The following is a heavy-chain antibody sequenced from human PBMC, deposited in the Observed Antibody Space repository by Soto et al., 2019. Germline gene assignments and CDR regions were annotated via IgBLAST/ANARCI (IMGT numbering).Heavy chain of an antibody. CDR2: IYWNDDK. Sequence: SGPTLVNPTQTLTLTCTFSGFSLSTSGVGVGWIRQPPGKALEWLAVIYWNDDKPYSPSLESRLTISKDTSKNQVVLTMTDMDPVDTATYYCARCVAVTPRYYYIKHWGQGTVVTVSS. J-gene: IGHJ4*02. D-gene: IGHD3-22*01. V-gene: IGHV2-5*01. CDR1: GFSLSTSGVG. CDR3: ARCVAVTPRYYYIKH.